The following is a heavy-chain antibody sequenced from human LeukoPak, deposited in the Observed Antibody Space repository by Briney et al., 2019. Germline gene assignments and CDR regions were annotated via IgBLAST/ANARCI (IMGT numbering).Heavy chain of an antibody. Sequence: PGGSLRLSCAASGITFSSYGMQWVRQAPGRGREWVAVIAHDGSIQHHADSVRGRVTISRDNSKNTLYLHMNNLRPEDTAVYYCARDDSEGSPDSAAFDIWGQGTMVTVSS. CDR3: ARDDSEGSPDSAAFDI. CDR1: GITFSSYG. V-gene: IGHV3-30*03. J-gene: IGHJ3*02. CDR2: IAHDGSIQ. D-gene: IGHD3-10*01.